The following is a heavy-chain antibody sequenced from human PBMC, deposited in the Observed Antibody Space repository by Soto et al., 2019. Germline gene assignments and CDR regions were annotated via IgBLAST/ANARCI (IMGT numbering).Heavy chain of an antibody. D-gene: IGHD3-9*01. J-gene: IGHJ5*02. Sequence: ASVKVSCKASGRTFTSYGISWVRQAPGQGLEWMGWISANDGNTIYAQKFQGRVTMTTDTSTSTAYMGLRSLRSDDTSVYYCARVNEILSDHPGRAWFDPWGQGTLVTVSS. V-gene: IGHV1-18*04. CDR2: ISANDGNT. CDR3: ARVNEILSDHPGRAWFDP. CDR1: GRTFTSYG.